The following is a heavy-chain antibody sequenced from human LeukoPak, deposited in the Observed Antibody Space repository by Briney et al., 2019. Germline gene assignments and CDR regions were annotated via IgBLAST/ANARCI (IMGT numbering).Heavy chain of an antibody. Sequence: PGGSLRLSCTASGFTFSSYAVSWVRQAPGKGLEWVSTVVRGGGTTYYADSVKGRFTISRDNSKNTLYLQMNSLRAEDTAVYYCTRDHPDCRGISCLLFDYWGQGTLVTVSS. J-gene: IGHJ4*02. D-gene: IGHD2-2*01. CDR3: TRDHPDCRGISCLLFDY. CDR1: GFTFSSYA. V-gene: IGHV3-23*01. CDR2: VVRGGGTT.